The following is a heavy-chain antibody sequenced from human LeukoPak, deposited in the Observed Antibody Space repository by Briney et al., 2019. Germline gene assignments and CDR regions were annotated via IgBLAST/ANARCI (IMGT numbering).Heavy chain of an antibody. CDR2: ISSSSSSK. V-gene: IGHV3-48*01. CDR3: ATGVVGYCSGGSCAPYYYYYGMDV. J-gene: IGHJ6*02. Sequence: GGSLRLSCAASGFTFSGYSMNWVRQAPGKGLEWVSYISSSSSSKDYADSVKGRFTVSRDNARNSLYLQMNSLRAEDAALYYCATGVVGYCSGGSCAPYYYYYGMDVWGQGTTVTVSS. CDR1: GFTFSGYS. D-gene: IGHD2-15*01.